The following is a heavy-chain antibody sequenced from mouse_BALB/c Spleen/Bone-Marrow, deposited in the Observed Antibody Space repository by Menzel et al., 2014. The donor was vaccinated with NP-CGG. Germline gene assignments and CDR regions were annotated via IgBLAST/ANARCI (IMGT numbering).Heavy chain of an antibody. CDR1: GYSFTGYF. CDR3: ARSGYYGSSYFDY. Sequence: LVESGPELVKPGASVKISCKASGYSFTGYFMNWVMQSHGKSLEWIGRINPYNGDTFYNQKFKGKATLTVDKSSSTAHMELRSLASEDSAVYYCARSGYYGSSYFDYWGQGTTRTVSS. J-gene: IGHJ2*01. CDR2: INPYNGDT. V-gene: IGHV1-20*02. D-gene: IGHD1-1*01.